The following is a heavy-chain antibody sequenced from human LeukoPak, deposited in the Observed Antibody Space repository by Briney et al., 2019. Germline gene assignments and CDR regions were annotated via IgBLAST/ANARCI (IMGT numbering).Heavy chain of an antibody. D-gene: IGHD3-10*01. CDR1: GFTFSSYA. J-gene: IGHJ4*02. CDR2: ISGAGGST. V-gene: IGHV3-23*01. CDR3: AKTDRGSGLADYFHY. Sequence: GGSLRLSCAAPGFTFSSYAMSWVRQAPGKGLEWVSAISGAGGSTYYADSVKGRFTISRDNSKNTLYLQMNSLRAEDTAVYYCAKTDRGSGLADYFHYWGQGTLVTVSP.